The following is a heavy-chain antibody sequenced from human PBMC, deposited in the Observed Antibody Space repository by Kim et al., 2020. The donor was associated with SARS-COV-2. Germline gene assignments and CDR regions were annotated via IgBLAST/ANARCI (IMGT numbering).Heavy chain of an antibody. V-gene: IGHV4-31*03. J-gene: IGHJ6*03. CDR2: NYYSGSN. Sequence: SETLSLTCTVSGGSISSGGYYWSWIRQHPGKGREWIGYNYYSGSNYYNPSPKSRVTISVDTSKNQFSLKLSSVTAADTAVYYGVAQRRYYYYYYMDVWGKGTTVSVSS. D-gene: IGHD3-3*01. CDR3: VAQRRYYYYYYMDV. CDR1: GGSISSGGYY.